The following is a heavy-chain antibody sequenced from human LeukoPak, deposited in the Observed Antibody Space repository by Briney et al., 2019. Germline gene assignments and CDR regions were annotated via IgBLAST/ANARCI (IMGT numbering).Heavy chain of an antibody. CDR1: GGSFSGYH. V-gene: IGHV4-34*01. D-gene: IGHD2/OR15-2a*01. CDR3: AREYSGVAFDI. CDR2: INHSGST. J-gene: IGHJ3*02. Sequence: SETLSLTCAVYGGSFSGYHWSWIRQPPGKGLEWIGEINHSGSTNYNPSLKSRVTISVDTSKNQFSLKLSSVTAADTAVYYCAREYSGVAFDIWGQGTMVTVSS.